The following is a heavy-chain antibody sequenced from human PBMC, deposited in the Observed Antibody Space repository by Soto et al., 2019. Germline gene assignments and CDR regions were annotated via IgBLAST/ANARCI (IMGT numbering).Heavy chain of an antibody. J-gene: IGHJ4*02. D-gene: IGHD3-22*01. CDR1: GFTFSSYA. Sequence: GGSLRLSCAASGFTFSSYAMSWVRQAPGKGLEWVSAISGSGTTSYYADSVKGRFTISRDNSKNTLYLQMNSLRAEDTAVYYCAKISLDSSGYNSYFDYWGQGTLVTVSS. CDR2: ISGSGTTS. CDR3: AKISLDSSGYNSYFDY. V-gene: IGHV3-23*01.